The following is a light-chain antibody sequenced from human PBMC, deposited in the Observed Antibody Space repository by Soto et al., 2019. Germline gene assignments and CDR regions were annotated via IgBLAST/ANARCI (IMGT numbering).Light chain of an antibody. CDR3: AAWGDSLSGV. J-gene: IGLJ1*01. V-gene: IGLV2-23*02. Sequence: QSVLTQPASVSGSPGQSITISCTGTSSDVGSYNLVSWYQQHPGKAPKLMIYEVSKRPSGVSNRFSGSKSGNTASLTISGLQAEDEADYYCAAWGDSLSGVFGTGTKVTVL. CDR1: SSDVGSYNL. CDR2: EVS.